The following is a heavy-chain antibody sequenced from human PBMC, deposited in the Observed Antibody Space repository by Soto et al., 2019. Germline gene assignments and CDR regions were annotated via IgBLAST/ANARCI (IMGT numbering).Heavy chain of an antibody. CDR3: VREDGLVGSNSAFDY. J-gene: IGHJ4*02. CDR2: INGRSNYK. CDR1: GFSFSTYN. V-gene: IGHV3-21*01. D-gene: IGHD1-26*01. Sequence: EVHVVESGGGLVKPGGSLRLSCATSGFSFSTYNMNWVRQAPGKGLEWVSSINGRSNYKYYRDSVKGRFAISRDNPKNSLYLQMDSLRVEDTAVYYCVREDGLVGSNSAFDYWGQGTLVTVSS.